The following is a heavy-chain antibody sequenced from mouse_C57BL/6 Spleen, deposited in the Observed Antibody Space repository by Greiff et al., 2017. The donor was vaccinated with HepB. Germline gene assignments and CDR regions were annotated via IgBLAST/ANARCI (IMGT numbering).Heavy chain of an antibody. V-gene: IGHV1-64*01. J-gene: IGHJ2*01. CDR2: IHPNSGST. D-gene: IGHD1-1*01. CDR3: ARHYGSRLDY. CDR1: GYTFTSYW. Sequence: VQLQQPGAELVKPGASVKLSCKASGYTFTSYWMHWVKQRPGQGLEWIGMIHPNSGSTNYNEKFKSKATLTVDKSSSTAYMQLSSLTSEDAAVYYCARHYGSRLDYWGQGTTLTVSS.